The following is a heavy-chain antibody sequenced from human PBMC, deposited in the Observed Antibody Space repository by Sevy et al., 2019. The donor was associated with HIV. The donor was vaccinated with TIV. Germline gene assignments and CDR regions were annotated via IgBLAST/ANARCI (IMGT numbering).Heavy chain of an antibody. CDR3: ARGSYGSGTLGGMDV. CDR1: GFTFSTYT. J-gene: IGHJ6*02. V-gene: IGHV3-21*01. CDR2: ISSSANYI. D-gene: IGHD3-10*01. Sequence: GGSLRLSCSASGFTFSTYTMNWVRQAPGKGLEWVSSISSSANYIYYADSLKGRFTISRDNAKNSLYLQMNSLRAEDTAVYYCARGSYGSGTLGGMDVWGQGTTVTVSS.